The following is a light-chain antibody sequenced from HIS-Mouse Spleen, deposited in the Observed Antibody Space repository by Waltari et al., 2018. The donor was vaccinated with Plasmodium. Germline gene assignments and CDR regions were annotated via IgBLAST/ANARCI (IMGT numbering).Light chain of an antibody. V-gene: IGLV3-19*01. J-gene: IGLJ3*02. CDR1: SLRSYY. CDR3: NSRDSSGNHWV. CDR2: GKN. Sequence: SSELTQDPAVSVALGQTVRITCQGDSLRSYYASWYQQKPGQAPVLVIYGKNNRPSGIPNRLSDSSSGNTASLTITGAQAEDEADYYCNSRDSSGNHWVFGGGTKLTVL.